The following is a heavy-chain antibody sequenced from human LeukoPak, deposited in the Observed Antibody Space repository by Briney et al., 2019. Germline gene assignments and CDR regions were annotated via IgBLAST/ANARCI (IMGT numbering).Heavy chain of an antibody. V-gene: IGHV3-30*18. CDR3: AKDFGSNSGSYSLPYYGMDV. CDR2: ISYDGSNK. Sequence: GGSLRLSCTASGFTFSSYGMHWVRQAPGKGLEWVAVISYDGSNKYYADSVKGRFTISRDNSKNTLYLQMNSLRAEDTAVYYCAKDFGSNSGSYSLPYYGMDVWGQGTTVTVSS. CDR1: GFTFSSYG. J-gene: IGHJ6*02. D-gene: IGHD1-26*01.